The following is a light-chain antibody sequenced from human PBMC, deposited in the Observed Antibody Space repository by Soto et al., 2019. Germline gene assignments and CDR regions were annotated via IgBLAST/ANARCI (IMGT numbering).Light chain of an antibody. Sequence: DIQMTQSPSSLSASVGDRVTITCQASQDISNYLNWYQQKPGKAPKLLIYDASNLETGVPSSFSGSGSGTDFTFTISSLQPEDIATYYCQQYYNLPLTFGGGTKVEIK. V-gene: IGKV1-33*01. CDR2: DAS. CDR1: QDISNY. CDR3: QQYYNLPLT. J-gene: IGKJ4*01.